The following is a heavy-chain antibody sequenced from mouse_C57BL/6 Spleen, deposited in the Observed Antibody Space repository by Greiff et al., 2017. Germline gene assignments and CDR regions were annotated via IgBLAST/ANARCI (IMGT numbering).Heavy chain of an antibody. CDR1: GFTFSSYA. J-gene: IGHJ2*01. V-gene: IGHV5-4*01. Sequence: EVKLQESGGGLVKPGGSLKLSCAASGFTFSSYAMSWVRQTPEKRLEWVATISDGGSYTYYPDNVKGRFTISRDNAKNNLYLQMSHLKSEDTAMYYCARESDYYSKSLDYWGQGTTLTVSS. CDR2: ISDGGSYT. CDR3: ARESDYYSKSLDY. D-gene: IGHD2-5*01.